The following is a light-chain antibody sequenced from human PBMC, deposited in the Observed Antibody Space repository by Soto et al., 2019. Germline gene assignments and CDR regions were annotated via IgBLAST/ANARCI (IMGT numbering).Light chain of an antibody. V-gene: IGKV1-5*03. CDR2: KAS. CDR3: QQYNSYWT. J-gene: IGKJ1*01. Sequence: DIQMNQSPSTLSASIGDRVTITCRASQSISSWLAWYQQKPVKAPKLLIYKASSLESGVPSRFSGSGSGTEFTLTISSPQPDDFATYYCQQYNSYWTFGQGSKVAIK. CDR1: QSISSW.